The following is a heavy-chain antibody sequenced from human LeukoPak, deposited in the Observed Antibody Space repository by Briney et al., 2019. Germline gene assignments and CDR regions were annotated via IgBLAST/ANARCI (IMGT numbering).Heavy chain of an antibody. CDR3: ARDHGGNRGYGMDV. CDR2: IYYSGST. Sequence: SETLSLTCTVSGGSISSSSYYWGWIRQPPGKGLEWIGSIYYSGSTYYNPSLKSRVTISVDTSKNQFSLKLSSVTAADTAVYYCARDHGGNRGYGMDVWGQGTTVTVSS. CDR1: GGSISSSSYY. V-gene: IGHV4-39*02. J-gene: IGHJ6*02. D-gene: IGHD4-23*01.